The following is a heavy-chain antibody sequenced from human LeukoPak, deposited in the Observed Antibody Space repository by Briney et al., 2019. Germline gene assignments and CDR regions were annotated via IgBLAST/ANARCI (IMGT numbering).Heavy chain of an antibody. Sequence: ASVKVSCKVSGYTLTELSMHWVRQAPGKGLEWLGGFDPEDGETIYAQKFQGRVTMTEDTSTDTAYMELSSLRSEDTAVYYCATGHQLGYCSSTSCYQWGQGTLVTVSS. D-gene: IGHD2-2*01. V-gene: IGHV1-24*01. CDR2: FDPEDGET. J-gene: IGHJ4*02. CDR3: ATGHQLGYCSSTSCYQ. CDR1: GYTLTELS.